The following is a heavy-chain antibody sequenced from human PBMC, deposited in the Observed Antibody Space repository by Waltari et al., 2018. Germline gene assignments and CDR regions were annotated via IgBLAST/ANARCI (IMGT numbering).Heavy chain of an antibody. D-gene: IGHD1-26*01. J-gene: IGHJ6*02. CDR3: TREMGGSYAMDV. CDR1: GFRFGSYA. Sequence: QIQLVGSGGGVVQPGGSLTLSCAASGFRFGSYAMNWVRQAPGRGLEWLSYIRYDGSYVVHADSVKGRFSMSRDNSKKEIFLQMDSLKSDDTAVYYCTREMGGSYAMDVWGRGTSVTVSS. CDR2: IRYDGSYV. V-gene: IGHV3-30*01.